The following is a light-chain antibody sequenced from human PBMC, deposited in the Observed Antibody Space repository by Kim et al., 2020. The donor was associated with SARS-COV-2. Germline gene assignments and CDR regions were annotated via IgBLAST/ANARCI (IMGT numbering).Light chain of an antibody. CDR2: GVT. CDR3: SSFTSSTTWV. CDR1: SSDVGGYNR. J-gene: IGLJ3*02. V-gene: IGLV2-18*02. Sequence: IPATGTSSDVGGYNRVSWAQQPPGTAPQLLIYGVTNRPSGVPDRFSGSKSGNTASLTISGLLAEDEGDYYCSSFTSSTTWVFGGGTQLTVL.